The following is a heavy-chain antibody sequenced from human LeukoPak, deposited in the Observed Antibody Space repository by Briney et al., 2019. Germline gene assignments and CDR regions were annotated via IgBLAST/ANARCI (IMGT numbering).Heavy chain of an antibody. V-gene: IGHV4-34*01. Sequence: SSETLSLTCAVYGGSFSGYYWSWIRQPPGKGLEWIGEINHSGGTNYNPSLKSRVTMSVDTSKNQFSLKLSSVTAADTAVYYCARGPSTSGYYYYGMDVWGQGTTVTVSS. J-gene: IGHJ6*02. D-gene: IGHD2-2*01. CDR1: GGSFSGYY. CDR2: INHSGGT. CDR3: ARGPSTSGYYYYGMDV.